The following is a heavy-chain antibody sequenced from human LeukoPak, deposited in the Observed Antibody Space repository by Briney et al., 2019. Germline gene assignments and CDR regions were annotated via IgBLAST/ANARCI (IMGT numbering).Heavy chain of an antibody. D-gene: IGHD2-8*02. J-gene: IGHJ4*02. Sequence: PSETLSLTCTVSGGSISSSSYYWGWIRQPPGKGLEWIGSIYYSGSTYYNPSLKSRVTISVDTSKNQFSLKLSSVTAADTAVYYRARKSSGGYVDYWGQGTLVTVSS. CDR2: IYYSGST. CDR1: GGSISSSSYY. CDR3: ARKSSGGYVDY. V-gene: IGHV4-39*01.